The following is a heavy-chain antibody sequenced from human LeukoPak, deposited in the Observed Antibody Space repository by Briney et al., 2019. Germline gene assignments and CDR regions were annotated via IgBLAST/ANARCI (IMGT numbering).Heavy chain of an antibody. CDR1: GFTFDDYA. CDR3: AKAPTDSSSWYDYFDY. Sequence: GGSLRLSCAASGFTFDDYAMHWVRHAPGKGLEWVSLISGDGGSTYYADSVKGRFTISRDNSKNSLYLQMNSLRTEDTALYYCAKAPTDSSSWYDYFDYWGQGTLVTVSS. D-gene: IGHD6-13*01. V-gene: IGHV3-43*02. J-gene: IGHJ4*02. CDR2: ISGDGGST.